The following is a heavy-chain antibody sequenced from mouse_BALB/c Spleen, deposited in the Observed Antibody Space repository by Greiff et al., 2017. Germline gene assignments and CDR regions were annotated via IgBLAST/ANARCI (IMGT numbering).Heavy chain of an antibody. D-gene: IGHD1-1*01. Sequence: VQLQQSGAELARPGASVKMSCKASGYTFTSYTMHWVKQRPGQGLEWIGYINPSSGYTNYNQKFKDKATLTADKSSSTAYMQLSSLTSEDSAVYYCARYTLRLYYFDYWGQGTTLTVSS. CDR1: GYTFTSYT. CDR3: ARYTLRLYYFDY. CDR2: INPSSGYT. V-gene: IGHV1-4*01. J-gene: IGHJ2*01.